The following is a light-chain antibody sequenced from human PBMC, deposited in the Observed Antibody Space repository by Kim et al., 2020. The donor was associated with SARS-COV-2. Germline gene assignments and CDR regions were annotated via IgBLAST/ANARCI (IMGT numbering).Light chain of an antibody. V-gene: IGKV3-15*01. CDR2: DAT. Sequence: SPGERATLPCRASQTIHNRLVWYQQKPGQAPRLLIYDATTRATGIPARFIGSGSETDFTLTISSLQSEDFAVYYCQQSNDWPPLTFGQGTKVDIK. CDR1: QTIHNR. J-gene: IGKJ1*01. CDR3: QQSNDWPPLT.